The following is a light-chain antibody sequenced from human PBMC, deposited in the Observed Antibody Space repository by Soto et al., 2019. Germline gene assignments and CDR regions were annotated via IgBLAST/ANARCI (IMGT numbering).Light chain of an antibody. V-gene: IGKV1-13*02. CDR2: DAS. CDR1: QGISSA. J-gene: IGKJ4*01. Sequence: ALQLTQSPSSLSASVGDRVTITCRASQGISSALAWYHQKPGRTPKLLIYDASSLQSGVPSRFSGSGSGTVFTLTISSLQPEDFASFYCQQFYSFPLSFGGGTKVEIK. CDR3: QQFYSFPLS.